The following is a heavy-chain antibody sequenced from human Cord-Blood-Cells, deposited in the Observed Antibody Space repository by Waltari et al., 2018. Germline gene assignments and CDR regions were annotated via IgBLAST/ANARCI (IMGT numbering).Heavy chain of an antibody. Sequence: QVQLVQSGAEVKKPGASVKVSCKASGYTFTSYGISWLRQASGQGLEWMGWISAYNGNTNYAQKLQGRVTMTTDTSTSTAYMELRSLRSDDTAVYYCARDGRVGYDFWSGYSYWGQGTLVTVSS. J-gene: IGHJ4*02. CDR1: GYTFTSYG. V-gene: IGHV1-18*01. CDR3: ARDGRVGYDFWSGYSY. CDR2: ISAYNGNT. D-gene: IGHD3-3*01.